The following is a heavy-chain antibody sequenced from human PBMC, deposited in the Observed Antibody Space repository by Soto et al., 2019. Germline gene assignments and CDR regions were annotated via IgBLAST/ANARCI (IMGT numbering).Heavy chain of an antibody. CDR2: IRNQSYQETT. CDR3: SGAQRPDTAYFSLF. J-gene: IGHJ4*01. D-gene: IGHD6-25*01. CDR1: GLPFDSFG. Sequence: PGGALILSCEGSGLPFDSFGSHLFVTVEEMGLEWVGLIRNQSYQETTEYAAAVKGRFTISRDTSNGIAYLQMNSLNIEDSAGDDCSGAQRPDTAYFSLFWGQGTQVTVSP. V-gene: IGHV3-49*03.